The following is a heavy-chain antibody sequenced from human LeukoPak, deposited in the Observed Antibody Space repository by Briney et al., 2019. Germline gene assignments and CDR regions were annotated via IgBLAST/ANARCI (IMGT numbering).Heavy chain of an antibody. Sequence: NSSETLSLTCTVSGGSITSHYWSWIRQPPGKGLEWLGYFYYSGSTNYNPSLESRVTMSVDTSRTHLYLNLSSVTAADTAMYYCARSGGRDGYNFGYWGPGTLVTVSS. D-gene: IGHD5-24*01. CDR3: ARSGGRDGYNFGY. CDR2: FYYSGST. CDR1: GGSITSHY. V-gene: IGHV4-59*08. J-gene: IGHJ4*02.